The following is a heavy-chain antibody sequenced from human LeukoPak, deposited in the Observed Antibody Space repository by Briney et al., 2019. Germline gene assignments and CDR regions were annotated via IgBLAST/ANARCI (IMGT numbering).Heavy chain of an antibody. J-gene: IGHJ4*02. CDR3: TRAAVRYSCRWYNY. CDR2: IYTSGST. D-gene: IGHD6-13*01. Sequence: SETLSLTCTVSGGSISSYYWSWIRQPAGKGLEWIGRIYTSGSTNYNPSLKSRVTMSVDTSKNQCSLKLSSVTAADTAVYYCTRAAVRYSCRWYNYWGQGTLVTVSS. CDR1: GGSISSYY. V-gene: IGHV4-4*07.